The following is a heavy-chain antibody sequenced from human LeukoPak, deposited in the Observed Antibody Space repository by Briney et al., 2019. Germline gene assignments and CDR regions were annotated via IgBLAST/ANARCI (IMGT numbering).Heavy chain of an antibody. J-gene: IGHJ4*02. CDR1: GGSISSGGYS. CDR3: ARDLLNEGNHLDY. CDR2: IYHSGST. Sequence: PSQTLSLTCAVSGGSISSGGYSWGWIRQPPGKGLEWIGYIYHSGSTYYNPSLKSRVTISVDRSKNQFSLKLSSVTAADTAVYYCARDLLNEGNHLDYWGQGTLVTVSS. D-gene: IGHD4-23*01. V-gene: IGHV4-30-2*01.